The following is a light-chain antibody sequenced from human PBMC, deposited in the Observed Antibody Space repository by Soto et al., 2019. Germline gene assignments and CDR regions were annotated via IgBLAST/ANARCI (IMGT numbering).Light chain of an antibody. CDR1: SSNIGAGYD. V-gene: IGLV1-40*01. Sequence: QSVLTQPPSVSGAPGQRVTISCTGSSSNIGAGYDVHWYQQLPGTAPKLLIYGNSNRPSGVPDRFSGSKSGTSASLAITGLQAEYEADYYCQSDDSSLSAVVFGGGTKLTVL. J-gene: IGLJ2*01. CDR2: GNS. CDR3: QSDDSSLSAVV.